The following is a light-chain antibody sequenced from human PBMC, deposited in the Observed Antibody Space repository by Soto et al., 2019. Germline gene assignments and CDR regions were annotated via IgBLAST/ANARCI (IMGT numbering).Light chain of an antibody. Sequence: DIQMTQSPSSLSASIGDRVTITCRASQGITDFLAWYQQKPGKVPKLLIYAASTLQSGVPSRFSGSGSGTDFTLTISSLQPEDVATYYCHKYNSAPFAVGPGTKVDIK. CDR3: HKYNSAPFA. J-gene: IGKJ3*01. CDR2: AAS. CDR1: QGITDF. V-gene: IGKV1-27*01.